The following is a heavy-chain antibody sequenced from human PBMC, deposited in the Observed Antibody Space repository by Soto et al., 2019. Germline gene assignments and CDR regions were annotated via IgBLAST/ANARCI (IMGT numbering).Heavy chain of an antibody. CDR2: ISYDGTNK. V-gene: IGHV3-30*14. J-gene: IGHJ4*02. CDR3: ARDPKTSGGQHWAFNYFDS. Sequence: QVQLVESGGGVVQPGRSLRLSCAASGFSFSSSPMHWVRQAPGNGPEGVALISYDGTNKFYADSVKGRFTISRDNYNSTLSFQVYSLRPEDAAVYYCARDPKTSGGQHWAFNYFDSWGQVTLVSVSS. CDR1: GFSFSSSP. D-gene: IGHD7-27*01.